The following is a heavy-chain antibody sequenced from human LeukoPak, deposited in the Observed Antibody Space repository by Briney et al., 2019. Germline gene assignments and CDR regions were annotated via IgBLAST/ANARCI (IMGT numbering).Heavy chain of an antibody. CDR2: IIPIFGTA. J-gene: IGHJ4*02. Sequence: SVEVSCKASGGTFSSYAISWVRQAPGQGLEWMGGIIPIFGTANYAQKFQGRVTITADESTSTAYMELSSLRSEDTAVYYCARTSGGPHYYFDYWGQGTLVTVSS. V-gene: IGHV1-69*01. CDR3: ARTSGGPHYYFDY. CDR1: GGTFSSYA. D-gene: IGHD3-16*01.